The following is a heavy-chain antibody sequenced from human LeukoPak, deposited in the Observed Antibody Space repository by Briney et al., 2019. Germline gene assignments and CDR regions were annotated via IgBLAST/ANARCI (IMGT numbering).Heavy chain of an antibody. Sequence: GGTLRPSCAASGLTFSSYGMSCVPQAPGKGLEWVSAISGNGGSTYYADSVRGGFTISRDNPKHTLYLQMNTVRTKDTRVYYCAKDWARERNYYYYMDVWGKGTTVTISS. CDR2: ISGNGGST. D-gene: IGHD3-16*01. V-gene: IGHV3-23*01. J-gene: IGHJ6*03. CDR1: GLTFSSYG. CDR3: AKDWARERNYYYYMDV.